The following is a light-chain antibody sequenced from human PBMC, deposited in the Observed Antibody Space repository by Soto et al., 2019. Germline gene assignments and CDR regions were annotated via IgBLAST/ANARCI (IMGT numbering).Light chain of an antibody. J-gene: IGKJ4*01. Sequence: EIVLTQSPGTLFLSPGERPTLSCRASQSVSGTYLGWYQMKPGQSPRLVIYGASSRATGIPDRFRGSGSGTDFTLTITRLEPEDSAVYYCQQYGSPPLTFGGGTRVEIK. CDR2: GAS. CDR1: QSVSGTY. CDR3: QQYGSPPLT. V-gene: IGKV3-20*01.